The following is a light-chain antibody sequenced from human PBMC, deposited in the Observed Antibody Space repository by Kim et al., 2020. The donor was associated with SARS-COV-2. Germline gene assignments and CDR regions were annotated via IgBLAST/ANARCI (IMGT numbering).Light chain of an antibody. Sequence: SYELTQPPSVSVAPGKAASITCGGNNIGSQRVHWYQQKPGQAPVLVIYYNNDRPSGIPERFSGSNSGNTATLTISRVEAGDEADYYCQVWDSGSDHWVFGGGTKLTVL. CDR3: QVWDSGSDHWV. J-gene: IGLJ3*02. CDR2: YNN. V-gene: IGLV3-21*04. CDR1: NIGSQR.